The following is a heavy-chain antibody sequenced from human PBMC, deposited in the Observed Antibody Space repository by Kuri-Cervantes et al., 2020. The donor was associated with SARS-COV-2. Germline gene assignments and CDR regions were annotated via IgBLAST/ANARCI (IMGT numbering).Heavy chain of an antibody. Sequence: ASVKVSCKASGYTFTGYYMHWVRQAPGQGLEWMGWINPNSGGTNYAQKFQGRVTMTRDTSISTAYMELSRLRSDDTAVYYCARDANTIFGVVIDAFDYWGQGTLVTVSS. CDR3: ARDANTIFGVVIDAFDY. D-gene: IGHD3-3*01. V-gene: IGHV1-2*02. J-gene: IGHJ4*02. CDR2: INPNSGGT. CDR1: GYTFTGYY.